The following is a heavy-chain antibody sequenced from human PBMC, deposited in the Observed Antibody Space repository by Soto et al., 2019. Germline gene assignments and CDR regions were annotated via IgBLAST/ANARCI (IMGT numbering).Heavy chain of an antibody. CDR2: IYYSGST. CDR3: ARIPSYYDFWSGSTSLYGMDV. J-gene: IGHJ6*02. CDR1: GGSISSGGYY. V-gene: IGHV4-31*03. D-gene: IGHD3-3*01. Sequence: PSETLSLTCTVSGGSISSGGYYWSWIRQHPGKGLEWIGYIYYSGSTYYNPSLKSRVTISVDTSKNRFSLKLSSVTAADTAVYYCARIPSYYDFWSGSTSLYGMDVWGQGTTVTVSS.